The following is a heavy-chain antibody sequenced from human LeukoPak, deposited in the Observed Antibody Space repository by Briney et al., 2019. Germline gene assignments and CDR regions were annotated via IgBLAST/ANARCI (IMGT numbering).Heavy chain of an antibody. CDR3: AKGIVVVPAAFFDY. V-gene: IGHV3-23*01. CDR2: ISGSGGST. Sequence: GGSLRLSCAASGFTFSSYAMSWVRQAPGKWLEWVSAISGSGGSTYYADSVKGRFTISRDNSKNTLYLQMNSLRAEDTAVYYCAKGIVVVPAAFFDYWGQGTLVTVSS. J-gene: IGHJ4*02. D-gene: IGHD2-2*01. CDR1: GFTFSSYA.